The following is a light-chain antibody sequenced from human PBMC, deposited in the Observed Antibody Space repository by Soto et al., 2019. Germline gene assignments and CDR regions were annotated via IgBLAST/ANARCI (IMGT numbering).Light chain of an antibody. Sequence: EIVLTQSPATLSLSPGERATLSCRASQSVNSYLAWYQQRPGRAPRLLIYDASNRATGVPARFGGSGSGTDFTLTISGLEPEDFAIYYCQQRANWPPITFGQGTRLEIK. J-gene: IGKJ5*01. CDR3: QQRANWPPIT. CDR1: QSVNSY. CDR2: DAS. V-gene: IGKV3-11*01.